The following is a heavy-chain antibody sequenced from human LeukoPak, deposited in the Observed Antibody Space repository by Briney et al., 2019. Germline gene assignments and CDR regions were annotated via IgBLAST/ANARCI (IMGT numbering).Heavy chain of an antibody. Sequence: GASVKVSCKASGYTFTGYYMHWVRQAPGQGLEWMGWINPNSGGTNYAQKFQGRVTMTRDTSISTAYMELSRLRSDDTAVYYCARDPEPRYCSGGSCPSWFDPWGQGTLVTVSS. V-gene: IGHV1-2*02. D-gene: IGHD2-15*01. CDR2: INPNSGGT. CDR3: ARDPEPRYCSGGSCPSWFDP. CDR1: GYTFTGYY. J-gene: IGHJ5*02.